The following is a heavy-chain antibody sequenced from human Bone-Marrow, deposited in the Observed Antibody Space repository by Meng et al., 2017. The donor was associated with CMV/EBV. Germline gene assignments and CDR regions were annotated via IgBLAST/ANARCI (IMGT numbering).Heavy chain of an antibody. CDR3: ARDKGYCSGGSCWEGAFYI. D-gene: IGHD2-15*01. CDR2: IYSGGSST. CDR1: GFTFSSYA. Sequence: GESLKISCAASGFTFSSYAMSWVRQTPGKGLEWVSVIYSGGSSTYYADSVKGRFTISRDNSKNTLYLQMNSLRAEDTAVYYCARDKGYCSGGSCWEGAFYIWGQRTMATFSS. V-gene: IGHV3-23*03. J-gene: IGHJ3*02.